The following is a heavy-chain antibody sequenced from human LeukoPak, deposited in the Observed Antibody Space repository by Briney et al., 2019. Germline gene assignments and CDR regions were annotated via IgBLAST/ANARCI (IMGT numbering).Heavy chain of an antibody. Sequence: GGSLRLSCVASGFTFGDNYMSWIRQAPGKGLECLSYISGSGTTIYYADSVKGRFTISRDNAKDSLYLQMNSLRAEDTAVYYCAREDPWIDAFDIWGQGTLVTISS. J-gene: IGHJ4*02. CDR3: AREDPWIDAFDI. V-gene: IGHV3-11*01. CDR1: GFTFGDNY. D-gene: IGHD2-2*03. CDR2: ISGSGTTI.